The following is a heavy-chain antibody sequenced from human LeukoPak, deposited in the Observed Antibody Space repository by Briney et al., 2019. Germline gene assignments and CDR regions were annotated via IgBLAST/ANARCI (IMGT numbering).Heavy chain of an antibody. CDR3: ARDAGLIAAGARDYFDY. V-gene: IGHV1-46*01. CDR1: GGTFSSYA. CDR2: INPSGGST. J-gene: IGHJ4*02. D-gene: IGHD6-6*01. Sequence: ASVKVSCKASGGTFSSYAISWVRQAPGQGLEWMGIINPSGGSTNYAQKFQGRVTMTRDTSTSTVYMELSSLRSEDTAVYYCARDAGLIAAGARDYFDYWGQGTLVTVSS.